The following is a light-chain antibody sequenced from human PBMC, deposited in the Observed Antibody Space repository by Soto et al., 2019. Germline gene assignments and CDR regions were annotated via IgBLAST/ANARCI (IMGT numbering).Light chain of an antibody. CDR3: QQRSNWPWT. CDR1: QSVSSD. Sequence: EIVMTQSPATLSVSPGERATLSCRASQSVSSDLAWYHQKPGQAPRLLIYSASTRATGIPARFSGSGSGTEFTLTINSLEPEDFAVYYCQQRSNWPWTFGQGTKVEIK. J-gene: IGKJ1*01. CDR2: SAS. V-gene: IGKV3-11*01.